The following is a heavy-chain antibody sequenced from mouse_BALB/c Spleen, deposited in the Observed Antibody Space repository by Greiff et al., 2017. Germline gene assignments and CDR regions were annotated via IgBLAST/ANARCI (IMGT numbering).Heavy chain of an antibody. D-gene: IGHD2-1*01. Sequence: QVQLKESGPGLVAPSQSLSITCTVSGFSLTGYGVNWVRQPPGKGLEWLGMIWGDGSTDYNSALKSRLSISKDNSKSQVFLKMNSLQTDDTARYYCARAYGNYDWYFDVWGAGTTVTVSS. J-gene: IGHJ1*01. CDR3: ARAYGNYDWYFDV. V-gene: IGHV2-6-7*01. CDR1: GFSLTGYG. CDR2: IWGDGST.